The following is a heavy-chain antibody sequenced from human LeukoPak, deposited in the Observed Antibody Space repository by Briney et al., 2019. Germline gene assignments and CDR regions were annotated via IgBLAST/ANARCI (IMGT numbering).Heavy chain of an antibody. J-gene: IGHJ5*02. CDR2: INPSSGRT. CDR3: ARGGLPARSWFDP. D-gene: IGHD3/OR15-3a*01. CDR1: GYTFTSYY. Sequence: ASVKASCKASGYTFTSYYMNWVRQAPGQGLEWMGIINPSSGRTTYAQKFQGRVTMTRDTSTSTVYMELTSLRSEDTAVFYCARGGLPARSWFDPWGRGTLVTVSS. V-gene: IGHV1-46*01.